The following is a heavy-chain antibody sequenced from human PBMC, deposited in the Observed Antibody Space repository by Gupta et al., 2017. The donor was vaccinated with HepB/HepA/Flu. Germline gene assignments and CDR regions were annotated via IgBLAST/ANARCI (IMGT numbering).Heavy chain of an antibody. CDR1: GVTFSPSA. V-gene: IGHV3-23*01. D-gene: IGHD6-13*01. CDR3: AKDGYSSSWYDIDY. Sequence: EVQLLESGGGLVQPGGSLRLSCAASGVTFSPSAMTVVRQVPGKGLEWVSSVSSSGHDTYYRDSVKGRFTMSRNNSKETLYLEMNSLRAEDTAVYFCAKDGYSSSWYDIDYWGQGTLVTVSS. J-gene: IGHJ4*02. CDR2: VSSSGHDT.